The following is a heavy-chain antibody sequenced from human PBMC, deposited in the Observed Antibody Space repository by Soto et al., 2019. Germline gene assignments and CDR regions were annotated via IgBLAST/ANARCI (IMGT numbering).Heavy chain of an antibody. D-gene: IGHD5-18*01. Sequence: EVQLLESGGGLVQPGGSLRLSCAASGFTFSSYAMSWVRQAPGKGLEWVSAISGSGGSTYYADSVKGRFTISRDNSNNTLYLQMNSLRAEDTAVYYCAKDLGGYSYGYVHWGQGTLVTVSS. CDR2: ISGSGGST. CDR3: AKDLGGYSYGYVH. CDR1: GFTFSSYA. J-gene: IGHJ4*02. V-gene: IGHV3-23*01.